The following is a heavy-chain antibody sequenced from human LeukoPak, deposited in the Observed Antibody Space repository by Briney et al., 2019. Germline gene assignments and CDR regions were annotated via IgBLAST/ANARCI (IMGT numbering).Heavy chain of an antibody. CDR2: IYTSGST. J-gene: IGHJ6*03. D-gene: IGHD2-2*01. CDR1: GGSISSGSYY. Sequence: SQTLTLTCTVSGGSISSGSYYWSWIRQPAGKGLEWIGRIYTSGSTNYNPSLESRVTISVDTSKNQFSLKLSSVTAADTAVYYCARVRGYCSSTSCYPYYYYYMDVWGKGTTVTVSS. CDR3: ARVRGYCSSTSCYPYYYYYMDV. V-gene: IGHV4-61*02.